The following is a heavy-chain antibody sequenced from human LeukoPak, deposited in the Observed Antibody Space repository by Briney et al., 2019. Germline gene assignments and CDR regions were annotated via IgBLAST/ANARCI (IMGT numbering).Heavy chain of an antibody. J-gene: IGHJ6*02. Sequence: PGGSLRLSCAASGFTFSSYAMHWVRQAPGKGLEWAAVISYDGSNKYYADSVKGRFTISRDNSKNTLYLQMNSLRAEDTAVYYCARVPTHYYYGMDVWGQGTTVTVSS. CDR2: ISYDGSNK. V-gene: IGHV3-30-3*01. CDR1: GFTFSSYA. CDR3: ARVPTHYYYGMDV. D-gene: IGHD4-11*01.